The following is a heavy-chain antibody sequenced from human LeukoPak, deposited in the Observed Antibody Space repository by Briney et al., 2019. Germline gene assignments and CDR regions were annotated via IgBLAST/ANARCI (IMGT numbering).Heavy chain of an antibody. Sequence: GGSLRLSCAASGFTFSSYALHWVRQAPGKGLEWVSVIYSGGSTYYADSVKGRFTISRDNSKNTLYLQMNSLRAEDTAVYYCARDFSWYYFDYWGQGTLVTVSS. CDR1: GFTFSSYA. V-gene: IGHV3-53*01. CDR2: IYSGGST. J-gene: IGHJ4*02. D-gene: IGHD2-8*02. CDR3: ARDFSWYYFDY.